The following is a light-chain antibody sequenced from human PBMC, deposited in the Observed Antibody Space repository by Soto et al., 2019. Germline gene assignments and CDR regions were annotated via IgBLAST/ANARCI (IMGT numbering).Light chain of an antibody. CDR1: QSLVSSDGNTY. J-gene: IGKJ1*01. CDR2: KIS. CDR3: MQGTHWPKT. Sequence: DVVLTQSPLSLPVTLGQPASISCTSSQSLVSSDGNTYLHWFQQRPGHSPRHLIYKISNRDSGVPDRFRGSGSGTDFTLEISRVEAEDVGLYYCMQGTHWPKTFDQGTKVEIK. V-gene: IGKV2-30*01.